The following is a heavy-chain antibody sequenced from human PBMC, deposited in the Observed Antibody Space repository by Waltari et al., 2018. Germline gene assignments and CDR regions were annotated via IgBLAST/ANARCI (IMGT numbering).Heavy chain of an antibody. Sequence: EVQLVESGGGLVQPGGSRRLSCSASGFTFSNFAMHWVRQAPGKGLEYLSDIRSNGGSTYYADSVKGRFTISRDNSKNTLYLQMTSLRPDDTAVYYCVKERWVRQWLVFDFWGQGTPVTVSS. V-gene: IGHV3-64D*08. CDR3: VKERWVRQWLVFDF. CDR2: IRSNGGST. CDR1: GFTFSNFA. D-gene: IGHD6-19*01. J-gene: IGHJ4*02.